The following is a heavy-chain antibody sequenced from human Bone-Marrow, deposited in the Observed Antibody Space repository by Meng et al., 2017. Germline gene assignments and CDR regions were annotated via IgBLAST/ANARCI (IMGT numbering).Heavy chain of an antibody. V-gene: IGHV1-18*01. J-gene: IGHJ6*02. D-gene: IGHD3-22*01. CDR3: ARSGCYSARTGTQYYYYGMDA. Sequence: ASVKVSCKASGYPLSSHGISWVRQAPGQGLEWMGWISAYNGNTYYAQKFRARVTMTIDTSTSTAYLELRSLRSDDTALYYCARSGCYSARTGTQYYYYGMDAWGHGTTVTVSS. CDR2: ISAYNGNT. CDR1: GYPLSSHG.